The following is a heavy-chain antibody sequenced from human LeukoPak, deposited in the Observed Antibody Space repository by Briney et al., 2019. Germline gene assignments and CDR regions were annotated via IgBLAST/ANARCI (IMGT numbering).Heavy chain of an antibody. CDR3: ARDLYGIKSLGYYFDY. Sequence: GGALRLFCAAAGFTFSSDAMHWVRQAPGKWLGCVSAMSSNWVSTYYATSAKGRFTISRDNSKSTLYLQMGSLRAEDMAVYYCARDLYGIKSLGYYFDYWGQGTLVTVSS. J-gene: IGHJ4*02. D-gene: IGHD2/OR15-2a*01. V-gene: IGHV3-64*01. CDR1: GFTFSSDA. CDR2: MSSNWVST.